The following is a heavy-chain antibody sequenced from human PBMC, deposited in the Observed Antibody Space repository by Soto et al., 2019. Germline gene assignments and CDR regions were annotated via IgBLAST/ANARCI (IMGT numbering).Heavy chain of an antibody. Sequence: QVQLVQSGAEVKKPGSSVKVSCKASGGTFSSYAISWVRQAPGQGLEWMGGIIPIYGTAHYAQEFQGRVTITADKSTSTAYMELSSLRSEDTAVYYCARGCSSTSCSRGPNWFDPWGQGPLVTVSS. J-gene: IGHJ5*02. CDR3: ARGCSSTSCSRGPNWFDP. CDR1: GGTFSSYA. CDR2: IIPIYGTA. D-gene: IGHD2-2*01. V-gene: IGHV1-69*06.